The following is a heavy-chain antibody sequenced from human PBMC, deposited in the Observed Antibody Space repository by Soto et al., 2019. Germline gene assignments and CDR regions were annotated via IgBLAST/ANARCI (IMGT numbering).Heavy chain of an antibody. CDR3: ARLGLQSGGGFDS. CDR1: GYTFTGYG. D-gene: IGHD3-16*01. Sequence: QGHLVQSGAEVKKPGASVKVSCKASGYTFTGYGLHWVRQAPGQRLEWMGWINVGNDNTKYSQKFQGRVTFSRDTTSTTTYLVETSLLSEDTAVYYCARLGLQSGGGFDSWGQGTLVTVSS. J-gene: IGHJ5*01. CDR2: INVGNDNT. V-gene: IGHV1-3*01.